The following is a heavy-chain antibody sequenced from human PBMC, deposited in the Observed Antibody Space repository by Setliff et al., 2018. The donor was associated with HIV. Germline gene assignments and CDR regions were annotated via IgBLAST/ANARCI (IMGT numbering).Heavy chain of an antibody. J-gene: IGHJ4*01. V-gene: IGHV4-4*09. CDR3: ARLSGDYYYFDY. D-gene: IGHD2-21*02. CDR2: IFSSGST. CDR1: GDSISSYS. Sequence: SETLSLTCTVSGDSISSYSWNWIRQSPGGGLEWIGFIFSSGSTKYNPSLQSRVTMSIDTSKNQFSLRLTSVTAADTAVYYCARLSGDYYYFDYWG.